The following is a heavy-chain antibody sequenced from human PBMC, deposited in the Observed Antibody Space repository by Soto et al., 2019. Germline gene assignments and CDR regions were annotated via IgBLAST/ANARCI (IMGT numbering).Heavy chain of an antibody. J-gene: IGHJ4*02. CDR2: ISGSGGSS. V-gene: IGHV3-23*04. Sequence: EVQLVESGGGLVQPGGSLRLSCAASGFTFRSYAMSWVRQAPGNGLEWVSSISGSGGSSFYVDSVKGRFTICVDNSKSAVNMQMYRLRADDTAIYYCAKDTGVSVTLVVTVGSWGQGSLVPLSS. D-gene: IGHD2-2*01. CDR1: GFTFRSYA. CDR3: AKDTGVSVTLVVTVGS.